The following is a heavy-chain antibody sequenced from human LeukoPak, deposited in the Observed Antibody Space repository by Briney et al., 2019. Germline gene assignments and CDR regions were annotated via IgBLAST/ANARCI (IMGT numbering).Heavy chain of an antibody. CDR1: GFTFSNYW. CDR3: ARDLGPLTYYDILRGDAFDI. CDR2: IKQDGSEK. J-gene: IGHJ3*02. V-gene: IGHV3-7*01. Sequence: GGSLRPSCAASGFTFSNYWMSWVRQVPGKGLEWVANIKQDGSEKYYVDSVKGRFTISRDNAKNSLYLQMNSLRAEDTAVYYCARDLGPLTYYDILRGDAFDIWGQGTMVTVSS. D-gene: IGHD3-9*01.